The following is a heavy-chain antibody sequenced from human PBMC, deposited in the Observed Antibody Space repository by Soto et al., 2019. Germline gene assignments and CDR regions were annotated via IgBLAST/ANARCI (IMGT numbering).Heavy chain of an antibody. Sequence: GGSLRLSCAASGFTFSDYYMSWIRQAPGKGLEWVSYISSSSSYTNYADSVKGRFTISRDNAKNSLYLQMNSLRAEDTAVYYCARVRNYYDSSGYYCFWFDPWGQGTLVTVSS. CDR1: GFTFSDYY. J-gene: IGHJ5*02. CDR3: ARVRNYYDSSGYYCFWFDP. D-gene: IGHD3-22*01. V-gene: IGHV3-11*06. CDR2: ISSSSSYT.